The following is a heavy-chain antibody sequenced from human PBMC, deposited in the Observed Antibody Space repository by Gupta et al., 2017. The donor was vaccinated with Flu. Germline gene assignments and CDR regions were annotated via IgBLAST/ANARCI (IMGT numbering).Heavy chain of an antibody. D-gene: IGHD3-10*01. V-gene: IGHV1-69*01. J-gene: IGHJ3*02. Sequence: ISWVRQAPGQGLEWMGGIIPVVGTANYEQKFQETVTITADESTSTVYMELSSLRSEDTAVYYCARTKDRDSASYYDSFDTWGQGTMVTVSS. CDR3: ARTKDRDSASYYDSFDT. CDR2: IIPVVGTA.